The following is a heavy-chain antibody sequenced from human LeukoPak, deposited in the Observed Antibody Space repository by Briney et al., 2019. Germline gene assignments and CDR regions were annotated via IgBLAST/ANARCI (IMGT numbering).Heavy chain of an antibody. CDR1: GFTLSSNY. D-gene: IGHD6-19*01. CDR2: IYSGGST. CDR3: ARALSADSGWYYFDS. Sequence: GGSLRLSCAASGFTLSSNYMSWVRQAPGKGLEWVSVIYSGGSTYYTDSVKGRFTISRHNSKNTLYLQMNSLRAEDTAVYYCARALSADSGWYYFDSWGQGTLVTVSS. V-gene: IGHV3-53*04. J-gene: IGHJ4*02.